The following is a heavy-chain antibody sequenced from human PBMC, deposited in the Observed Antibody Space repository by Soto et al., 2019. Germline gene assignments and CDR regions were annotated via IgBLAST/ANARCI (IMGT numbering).Heavy chain of an antibody. Sequence: GGSLRLSCAASGFTFSNYAMNWVRQAPGKGPEWVSGISGSGGTTYYADSVKGRFTISRDNSKNTLYLQMNSLRAEDTAVYYCAKGSASARPYYFDYWGRGTLVTVSS. CDR1: GFTFSNYA. D-gene: IGHD6-6*01. CDR2: ISGSGGTT. CDR3: AKGSASARPYYFDY. V-gene: IGHV3-23*01. J-gene: IGHJ4*02.